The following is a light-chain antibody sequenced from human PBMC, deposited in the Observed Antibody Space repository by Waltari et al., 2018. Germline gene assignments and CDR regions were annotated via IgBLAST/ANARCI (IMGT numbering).Light chain of an antibody. CDR2: EVS. J-gene: IGLJ1*01. Sequence: QSALTQPPSASGSPGQSVTISCTGTSRDVGGYNYVSWYQQHPGKAPKRMIYEVSKRPSGVPDRFSGSKSGNTASLTVSGLRAEDEADYYCSSYAGSNNYVFGTGTKVTVL. CDR1: SRDVGGYNY. V-gene: IGLV2-8*01. CDR3: SSYAGSNNYV.